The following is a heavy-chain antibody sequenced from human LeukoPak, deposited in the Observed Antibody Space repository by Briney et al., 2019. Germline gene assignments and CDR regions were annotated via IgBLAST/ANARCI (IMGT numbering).Heavy chain of an antibody. D-gene: IGHD7-27*01. CDR2: ITYDGSNK. CDR3: ARDSNWGFAH. Sequence: GGSLRLSCAASGFNFKTYSMHWVRQAPGKGLDWVAVITYDGSNKYYADSVKGRLTISRDNSMNTLYLQMNSLRAEDTAVYYCARDSNWGFAHWGQGALVTVAS. J-gene: IGHJ4*02. CDR1: GFNFKTYS. V-gene: IGHV3-30*04.